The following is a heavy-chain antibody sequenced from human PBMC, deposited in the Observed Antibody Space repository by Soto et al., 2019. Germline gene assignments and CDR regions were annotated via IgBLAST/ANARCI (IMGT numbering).Heavy chain of an antibody. J-gene: IGHJ3*02. CDR3: AGSSSYSSGWYGNAFDI. D-gene: IGHD6-19*01. CDR2: ISSSGSTI. CDR1: GFTFSSYE. V-gene: IGHV3-48*03. Sequence: GGSLRLSCAASGFTFSSYEMNWVRQAPGKGLEWVSYISSSGSTIYYADSVKGRFTISRDNAKNSLYLQMNSLRAEDTAVYYCAGSSSYSSGWYGNAFDIWGQGTMVTVSS.